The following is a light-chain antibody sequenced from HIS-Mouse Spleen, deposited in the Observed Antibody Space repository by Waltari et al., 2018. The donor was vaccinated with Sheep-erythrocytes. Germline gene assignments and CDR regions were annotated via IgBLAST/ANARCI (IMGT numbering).Light chain of an antibody. Sequence: QSALTQPASVSGSPGQSITISCTGTSSDVGSYNLVSWYQQHPGKAPKLMIYDGSKRPSGVSNRFSGSKSGNTASLTISGLQAEDEADYYCCSYAGSSTPWVFGGGIKLTVL. CDR1: SSDVGSYNL. CDR3: CSYAGSSTPWV. J-gene: IGLJ3*02. V-gene: IGLV2-23*01. CDR2: DGS.